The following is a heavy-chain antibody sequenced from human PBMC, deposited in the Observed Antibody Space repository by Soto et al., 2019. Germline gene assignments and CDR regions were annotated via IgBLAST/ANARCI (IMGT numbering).Heavy chain of an antibody. CDR3: ACAVAVPADFDY. Sequence: QVQVVQSGAEEKKPGASVKVSCTASGYTFTGYAMHWVRQAPGQRLEWMGWINAGNGNTKYSQKFQGRVTITRDTSATTAYIELRSLRSEDTAVYYGACAVAVPADFDYWGQGTLVTVSS. D-gene: IGHD6-19*01. CDR1: GYTFTGYA. CDR2: INAGNGNT. J-gene: IGHJ4*02. V-gene: IGHV1-3*05.